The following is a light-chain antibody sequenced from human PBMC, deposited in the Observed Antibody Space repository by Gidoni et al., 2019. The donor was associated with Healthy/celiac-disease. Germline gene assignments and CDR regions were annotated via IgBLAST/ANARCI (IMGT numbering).Light chain of an antibody. J-gene: IGLJ3*02. CDR1: ALPKKY. CDR2: EDR. V-gene: IGLV3-10*01. Sequence: SYELTQPPSVSVSPGQTARITCSGDALPKKYAYWYQQKSGQAPVLVIYEDRQRPSGIPERFSGSSSGTMATLTISEAQVDDEADYYCYSTDSSGNHRVFGGGTKLTVL. CDR3: YSTDSSGNHRV.